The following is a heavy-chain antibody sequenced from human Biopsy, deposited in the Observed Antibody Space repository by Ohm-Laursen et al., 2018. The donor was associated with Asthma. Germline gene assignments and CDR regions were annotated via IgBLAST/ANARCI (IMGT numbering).Heavy chain of an antibody. CDR1: GGSMSSSSYY. D-gene: IGHD7-27*01. CDR3: ARHWDWGSFFDY. CDR2: ISYTGSA. Sequence: PGTLSLTCTVSGGSMSSSSYYWGWIRRPPGKGLEWMGSISYTGSAYHNPSLKSRVTISLDTSKNHFSLKLSSVTAADTAVYYCARHWDWGSFFDYWGQGTPVTVSS. V-gene: IGHV4-39*01. J-gene: IGHJ4*02.